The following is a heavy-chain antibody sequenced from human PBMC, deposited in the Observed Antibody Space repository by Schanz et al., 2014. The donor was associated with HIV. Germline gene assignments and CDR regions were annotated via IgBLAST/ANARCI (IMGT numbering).Heavy chain of an antibody. V-gene: IGHV3-9*01. Sequence: EVQLVESGGSTVQPGRSLRLSCAASGFTFDEYAMHWVRQAPGKGLEWVSSISWNSGSIDYADSAKGRFTISRDNAKNSLYLQMNSLRAEDTAVYYCAKVLIPMIAVPYYGMDVWGQGTTVTVSS. J-gene: IGHJ6*02. CDR2: ISWNSGSI. CDR3: AKVLIPMIAVPYYGMDV. D-gene: IGHD3-22*01. CDR1: GFTFDEYA.